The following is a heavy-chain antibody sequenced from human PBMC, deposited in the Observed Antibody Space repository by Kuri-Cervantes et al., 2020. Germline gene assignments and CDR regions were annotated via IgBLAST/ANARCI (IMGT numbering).Heavy chain of an antibody. D-gene: IGHD3-10*01. J-gene: IGHJ6*02. CDR2: IYYSGST. CDR1: GGSISSYY. V-gene: IGHV4-59*01. Sequence: ETLSLTCTVSGGSISSYYWSWIRQPAGKGLEWIGYIYYSGSTNYNPSLKSRVTISVDTSKNQFSLKLSSVTAADTAVYYCARDLRLLWFGESGPYYYGMDVWGQGTTVTVSS. CDR3: ARDLRLLWFGESGPYYYGMDV.